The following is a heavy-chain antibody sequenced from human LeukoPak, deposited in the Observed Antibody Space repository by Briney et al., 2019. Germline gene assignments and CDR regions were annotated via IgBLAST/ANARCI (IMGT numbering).Heavy chain of an antibody. Sequence: SETLSLTCTVSGGSISSYYWSWIRQPAGKGLGWIGRIYTSGSTNYNPSLKSRVTMSVDTSKNQFSLKLSSVTAADTAVYYCARGSRIAARQNEGWFDPWGQGTLVTVSS. CDR3: ARGSRIAARQNEGWFDP. CDR2: IYTSGST. V-gene: IGHV4-4*07. CDR1: GGSISSYY. D-gene: IGHD6-6*01. J-gene: IGHJ5*02.